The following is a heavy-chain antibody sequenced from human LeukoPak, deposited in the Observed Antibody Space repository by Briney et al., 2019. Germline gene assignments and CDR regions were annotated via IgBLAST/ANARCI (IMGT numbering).Heavy chain of an antibody. J-gene: IGHJ4*02. D-gene: IGHD2-2*01. CDR2: IYYSGST. CDR3: ARSYCSSTSCYGFDY. V-gene: IGHV4-59*12. Sequence: SETLSLTCTVSGGSISSYYWSWIRQPPGKGLEWIGYIYYSGSTNYNPSLKSRVTISVDTSKNQFSLKLSSVTAADTAVYYCARSYCSSTSCYGFDYWGQGTLVTVSS. CDR1: GGSISSYY.